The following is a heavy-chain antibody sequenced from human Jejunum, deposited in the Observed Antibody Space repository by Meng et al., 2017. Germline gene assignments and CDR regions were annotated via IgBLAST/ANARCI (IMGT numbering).Heavy chain of an antibody. CDR3: ARDMHPGRLVFKIDY. D-gene: IGHD3-3*02. CDR1: GFTFSTYS. CDR2: ISLGGSYI. V-gene: IGHV3-21*01. Sequence: GESLKISCAGSGFTFSTYSMNWVRQAPGRGLEWVSSISLGGSYIYYADSVRGRFTISKDNAKDSVHLQMDSLRAEDTAVYYGARDMHPGRLVFKIDYWGQGTVVTVSS. J-gene: IGHJ4*02.